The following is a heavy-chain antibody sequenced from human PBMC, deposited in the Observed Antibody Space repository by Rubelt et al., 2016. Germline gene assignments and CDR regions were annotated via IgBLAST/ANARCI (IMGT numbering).Heavy chain of an antibody. J-gene: IGHJ6*03. Sequence: GKGLEWMGRIDPSDSFTHYNPSFQGHVTLSTDTSISTAYLQWPSLKASANAIYYCATNKDCSRTSCPSFYYSYYMDVWGTGTTVTVSS. V-gene: IGHV5-10-1*01. D-gene: IGHD2-2*01. CDR3: ATNKDCSRTSCPSFYYSYYMDV. CDR2: IDPSDSFT.